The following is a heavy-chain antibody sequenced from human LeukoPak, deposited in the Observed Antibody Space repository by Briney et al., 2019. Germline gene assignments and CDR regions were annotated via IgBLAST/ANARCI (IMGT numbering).Heavy chain of an antibody. D-gene: IGHD3-10*01. CDR3: AREKDGSGSYYGFDY. Sequence: SVKVSCKASGGTFSSYAISWVRQAPGQGLEWMGGIIPIFGTANYAQKFQGRVTITADKSTSTAYMELRSLRSEDTAVYYCAREKDGSGSYYGFDYWGQGTLVTVSS. V-gene: IGHV1-69*06. J-gene: IGHJ4*02. CDR2: IIPIFGTA. CDR1: GGTFSSYA.